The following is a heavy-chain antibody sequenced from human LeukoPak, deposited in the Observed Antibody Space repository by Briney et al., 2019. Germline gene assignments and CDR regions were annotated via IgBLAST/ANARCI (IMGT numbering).Heavy chain of an antibody. D-gene: IGHD3-16*02. CDR3: ARVRGRLRLGELSPV. CDR1: GGTFSSYA. V-gene: IGHV1-69*06. CDR2: IIPIFGTA. Sequence: GASVKVSCKASGGTFSSYAISWVRQAPGQGLEWMGGIIPIFGTANYAQKFQGRVTITGDKSTSTAYMELSSLRSEDTAVYYCARVRGRLRLGELSPVWGQGTLVTVSS. J-gene: IGHJ4*02.